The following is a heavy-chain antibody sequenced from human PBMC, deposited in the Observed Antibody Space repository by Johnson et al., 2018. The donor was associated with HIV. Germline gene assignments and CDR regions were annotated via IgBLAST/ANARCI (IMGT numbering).Heavy chain of an antibody. D-gene: IGHD1-26*01. J-gene: IGHJ3*02. Sequence: VQLVESGVNLVQPGRSLRLSCAASGFTFDDYAIQWVRQAPGKGLAWVSGLDWNSGNIGNTDSVKGRFTISRDNSKNTLHLQMSSLRPEDTAVYYCARVRVGAFDIWGQGTMVTVSS. CDR2: LDWNSGNI. V-gene: IGHV3-9*01. CDR3: ARVRVGAFDI. CDR1: GFTFDDYA.